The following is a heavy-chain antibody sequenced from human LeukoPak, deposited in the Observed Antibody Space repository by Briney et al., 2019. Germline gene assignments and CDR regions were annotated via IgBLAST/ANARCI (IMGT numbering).Heavy chain of an antibody. CDR2: IYSGGST. CDR3: ARGEEDSSGYYPFDY. D-gene: IGHD3-22*01. V-gene: IGHV3-53*01. CDR1: GFTVSSNY. J-gene: IGHJ4*02. Sequence: GGSLRLSCAASGFTVSSNYMSWVRQAPGKGLEWVSVIYSGGSTYYADSVKGRFTTSRDNSKNTLYLQMNSLRAEDTAVYYCARGEEDSSGYYPFDYWGQGTLVTVSS.